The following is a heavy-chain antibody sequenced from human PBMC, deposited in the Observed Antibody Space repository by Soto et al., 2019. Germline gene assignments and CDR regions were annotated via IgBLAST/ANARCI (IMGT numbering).Heavy chain of an antibody. Sequence: SETLSLTCTVFDGSISSYYWCWIRQHPGKGLEWIGYIYYSGSTNYNPSLKSRVTISVDTSKNQFSLKLSSVTAADTAVYYCARLLYCSGGSCYGGSDYWGQGTLVTVSS. V-gene: IGHV4-59*08. CDR1: DGSISSYY. CDR3: ARLLYCSGGSCYGGSDY. D-gene: IGHD2-15*01. J-gene: IGHJ4*02. CDR2: IYYSGST.